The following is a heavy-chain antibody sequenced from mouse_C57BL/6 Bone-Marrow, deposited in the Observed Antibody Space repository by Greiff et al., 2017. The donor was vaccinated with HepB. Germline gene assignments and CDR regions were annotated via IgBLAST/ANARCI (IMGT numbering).Heavy chain of an antibody. CDR1: GFTFNTYA. CDR3: VRDRALLLAYAMDY. D-gene: IGHD2-10*01. V-gene: IGHV10-3*01. J-gene: IGHJ4*01. Sequence: EVQGVESGGGLVQPKGSLKLSCAASGFTFNTYAMHWVRQAPGKGLEWVARIRSKSSNYATYYADSVKDRFTISRDDSQSMLYLQMNNLKTEDTAMYYCVRDRALLLAYAMDYWGQGTSVTVSS. CDR2: IRSKSSNYAT.